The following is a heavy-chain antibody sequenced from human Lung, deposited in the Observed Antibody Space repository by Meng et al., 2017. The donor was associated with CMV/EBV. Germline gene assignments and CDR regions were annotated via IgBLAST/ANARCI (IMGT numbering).Heavy chain of an antibody. J-gene: IGHJ4*02. V-gene: IGHV3-7*01. CDR2: IKQDGSQT. D-gene: IGHD2-21*01. CDR1: GFTFSSYW. CDR3: ARLFCGADCYFDN. Sequence: GGSXRLXCAAPGFTFSSYWMSWVRQAPGKGLEWVAYIKQDGSQTSYVDSLQGRFTISRDNTKNSLYLQMDSLRAEDTAVYYCARLFCGADCYFDNWGQGTLVTVSS.